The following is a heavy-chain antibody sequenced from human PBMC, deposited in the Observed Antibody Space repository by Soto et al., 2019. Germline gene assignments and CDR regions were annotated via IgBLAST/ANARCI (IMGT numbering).Heavy chain of an antibody. CDR1: GGTFSNYG. V-gene: IGHV1-69*12. CDR3: AKDVAVVPHHYTPHLLPSAAYWYCDL. D-gene: IGHD3-16*02. J-gene: IGHJ2*01. CDR2: IIQIFGTT. Sequence: QVQLVQSGAEVKKPGSSVKVSCQASGGTFSNYGISWVRPAPGQGLEWMGWIIQIFGTTNYAQKFQGRVTISADESTSTAYMELSNLRSQDTSVYFCAKDVAVVPHHYTPHLLPSAAYWYCDLWGRGTLVPVSS.